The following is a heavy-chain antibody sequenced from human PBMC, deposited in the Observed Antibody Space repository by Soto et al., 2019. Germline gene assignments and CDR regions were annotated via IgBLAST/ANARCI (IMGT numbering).Heavy chain of an antibody. Sequence: PGGSLRLSCAASGFTFSSYGMHWVRQAPGKGLEWVAVIWYDGSNKYYADSVKGRFTISRDNSKNTLYLQMNSLRAEDTAVYYCARERRVLRFLEWLAGAYYGMDVWGQGT. J-gene: IGHJ6*02. CDR3: ARERRVLRFLEWLAGAYYGMDV. CDR2: IWYDGSNK. D-gene: IGHD3-3*01. V-gene: IGHV3-33*01. CDR1: GFTFSSYG.